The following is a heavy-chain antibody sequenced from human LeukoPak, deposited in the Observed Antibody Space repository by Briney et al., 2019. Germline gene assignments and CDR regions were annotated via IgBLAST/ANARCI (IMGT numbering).Heavy chain of an antibody. CDR1: GGSISSGSYY. CDR2: IYYSGST. Sequence: PSETLSLTCTVSGGSISSGSYYWSWIRQPPGKGLEWIGSIYYSGSTYYNPSLKSRVTISVDTSKNQFSLKLSSVTAADTAVYYCARRYYDSSGYAFDYWGQGTLVTVSS. J-gene: IGHJ4*02. D-gene: IGHD3-22*01. CDR3: ARRYYDSSGYAFDY. V-gene: IGHV4-39*01.